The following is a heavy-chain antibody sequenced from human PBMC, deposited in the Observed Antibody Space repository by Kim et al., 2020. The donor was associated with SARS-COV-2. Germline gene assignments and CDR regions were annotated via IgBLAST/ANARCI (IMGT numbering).Heavy chain of an antibody. CDR1: GFTFSSYA. CDR2: ISCDGSNI. CDR3: AKDRAVTSDAVSIGPFDY. Sequence: GGSLRLSCAASGFTFSSYAMHWVRQAPGKGLEWVSVISCDGSNIYYADSVKGRFTISRDNSKNTLYLQMNSLRAEDTALYYCAKDRAVTSDAVSIGPFDYWGQGTLVTVSS. J-gene: IGHJ4*02. D-gene: IGHD4-17*01. V-gene: IGHV3-30*18.